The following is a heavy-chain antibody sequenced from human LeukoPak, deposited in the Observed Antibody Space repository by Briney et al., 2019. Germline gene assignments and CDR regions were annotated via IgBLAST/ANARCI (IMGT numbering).Heavy chain of an antibody. CDR2: INHSGST. Sequence: PSETLSLTCAVYGGSFSGYYWSWIRQPPGKGLEWIGEINHSGSTNYNPSLKSRVTISVDTSKNQFSLKLSSVTAADTAVYYCAQDIVGAGWFDPWGQGTLVTVSS. CDR1: GGSFSGYY. J-gene: IGHJ5*02. V-gene: IGHV4-34*01. CDR3: AQDIVGAGWFDP. D-gene: IGHD2-15*01.